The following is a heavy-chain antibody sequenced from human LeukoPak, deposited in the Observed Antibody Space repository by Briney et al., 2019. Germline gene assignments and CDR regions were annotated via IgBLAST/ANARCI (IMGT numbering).Heavy chain of an antibody. Sequence: GASVKVSCKASGYTFTGYYMHWVRQAPGQGLEWMGWINPNSGGTNYAQKFQGRVTMTRDTSISTAYMELSILRSDDTAVYFCARGRDGNNSGFDYWGQGTLVTVSS. CDR2: INPNSGGT. CDR3: ARGRDGNNSGFDY. J-gene: IGHJ4*01. CDR1: GYTFTGYY. D-gene: IGHD5-24*01. V-gene: IGHV1-2*02.